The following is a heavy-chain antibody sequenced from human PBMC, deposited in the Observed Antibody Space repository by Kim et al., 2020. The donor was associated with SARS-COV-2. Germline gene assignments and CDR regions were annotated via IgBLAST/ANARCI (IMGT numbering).Heavy chain of an antibody. D-gene: IGHD2-15*01. Sequence: SVKVSCKASGYTFTSYGISWVRQAPGQGLEWMGWISAYNGNTNYAQKLQDRVTMTTDTSTSTAYMELRSLRSDDTAVYYCARDNVVVVVAATNDAFDIWGQGTMVTVSS. V-gene: IGHV1-18*01. CDR3: ARDNVVVVVAATNDAFDI. J-gene: IGHJ3*02. CDR1: GYTFTSYG. CDR2: ISAYNGNT.